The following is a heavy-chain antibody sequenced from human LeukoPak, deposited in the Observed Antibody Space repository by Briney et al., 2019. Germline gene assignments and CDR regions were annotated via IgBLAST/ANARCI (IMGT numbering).Heavy chain of an antibody. J-gene: IGHJ4*02. CDR3: ARDLRGYLDWLREYYFDY. V-gene: IGHV1-2*02. D-gene: IGHD3-9*01. Sequence: ASVKVSCKASGYTFTSYGISWVRQAPGQGLEWMGWINPNSGGTNYAQKFQGRVTMTRDTSISTAYMELSRLRSDDTAVYYCARDLRGYLDWLREYYFDYWGQGTLVTVSS. CDR2: INPNSGGT. CDR1: GYTFTSYG.